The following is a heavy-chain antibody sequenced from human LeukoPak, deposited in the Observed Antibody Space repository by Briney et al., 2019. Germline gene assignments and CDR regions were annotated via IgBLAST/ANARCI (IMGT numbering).Heavy chain of an antibody. J-gene: IGHJ5*02. D-gene: IGHD3-10*01. V-gene: IGHV4-61*02. Sequence: SETLSLTCTVSGGSISSGSYYWSWIQQPAGKGLEWIGRIYTSGSTNYNPSLKSRVTISVDTSKNQFSLKLSSVTAADTAVYYCARLGAYGSGTIMGLDPWGQGTLVTVSS. CDR2: IYTSGST. CDR1: GGSISSGSYY. CDR3: ARLGAYGSGTIMGLDP.